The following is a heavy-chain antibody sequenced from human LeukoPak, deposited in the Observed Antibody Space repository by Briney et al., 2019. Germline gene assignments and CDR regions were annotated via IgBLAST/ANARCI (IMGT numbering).Heavy chain of an antibody. Sequence: GASVKVSCKTSGYTFTGYYMHWVRQAPGQGLEWTGWMRWNNPSSGGTNYAQRFQGRVTMTRDTSISTAYMELYRLTSDDTAVYYCARSGYYYGLDVWGQGTTVTVSS. CDR1: GYTFTGYY. D-gene: IGHD1-26*01. V-gene: IGHV1-2*02. CDR2: MRWNNPSSGGT. CDR3: ARSGYYYGLDV. J-gene: IGHJ6*02.